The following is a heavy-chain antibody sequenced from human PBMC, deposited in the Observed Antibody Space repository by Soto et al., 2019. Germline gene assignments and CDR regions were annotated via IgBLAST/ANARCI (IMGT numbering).Heavy chain of an antibody. CDR3: AKGAVAGTPTSYYYYGMDV. Sequence: QVQLLQSGAEVKKPGSSVRVSCEASGGTFRTYAISWVRQAPGQGLEWMGEIIPIFGTINYAQKFQGRLTITADESTATVYMDLRSLRSDDTAVYYCAKGAVAGTPTSYYYYGMDVWGQGTTVTVSS. V-gene: IGHV1-69*12. D-gene: IGHD6-19*01. CDR2: IIPIFGTI. CDR1: GGTFRTYA. J-gene: IGHJ6*02.